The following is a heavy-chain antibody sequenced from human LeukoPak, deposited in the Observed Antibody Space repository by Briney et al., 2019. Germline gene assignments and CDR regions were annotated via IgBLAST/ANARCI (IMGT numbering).Heavy chain of an antibody. CDR2: INLSGST. Sequence: SETLSLTCAVYGGSFSGYCWSWIGQPPGKGLEGIGGINLSGSTNYNPSLNSRVTISVDTYKNQYSLKLTSVTAADTAAYYCARNPLGGSSGLYIGFDPWGQGTLVTVSS. D-gene: IGHD6-6*01. J-gene: IGHJ5*02. CDR3: ARNPLGGSSGLYIGFDP. V-gene: IGHV4-34*01. CDR1: GGSFSGYC.